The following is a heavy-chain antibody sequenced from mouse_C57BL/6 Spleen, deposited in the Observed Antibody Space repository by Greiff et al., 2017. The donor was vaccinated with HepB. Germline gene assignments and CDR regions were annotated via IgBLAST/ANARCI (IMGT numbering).Heavy chain of an antibody. CDR1: GYTFTSYW. D-gene: IGHD2-4*01. Sequence: QVQLQQPGAELVKPGASVKLSCKASGYTFTSYWMHWVKQRPGQGLEWIGMIHPNSGSTNYNEKLKSKATLTVDKSSSTAYMQLSSLTSEDSAVYYCAREGPYDYEEGAMDYWGQGTSVTVSS. V-gene: IGHV1-64*01. CDR2: IHPNSGST. J-gene: IGHJ4*01. CDR3: AREGPYDYEEGAMDY.